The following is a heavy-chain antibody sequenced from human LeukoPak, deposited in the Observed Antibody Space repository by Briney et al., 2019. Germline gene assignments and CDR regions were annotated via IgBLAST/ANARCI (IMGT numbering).Heavy chain of an antibody. V-gene: IGHV3-48*01. Sequence: GGSLRLSCAASGFTVSSNYMSWVRQAPGKGLEWVSYISSSGSTIYYADSVKGRFTISRDNSKNTLYLQMNSLRAEDTAVYYCAKDAHGVVVPAAYFDYWGQGTLVTVSS. CDR1: GFTVSSNY. J-gene: IGHJ4*02. CDR3: AKDAHGVVVPAAYFDY. CDR2: ISSSGSTI. D-gene: IGHD2-2*01.